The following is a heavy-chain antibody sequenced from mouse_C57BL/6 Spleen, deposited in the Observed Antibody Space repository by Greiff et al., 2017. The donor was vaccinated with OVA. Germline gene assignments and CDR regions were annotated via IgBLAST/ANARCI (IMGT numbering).Heavy chain of an antibody. CDR1: GFTFSDYY. CDR3: AREGGNCEGWFAY. D-gene: IGHD2-1*01. J-gene: IGHJ3*01. Sequence: EVKLVESEGGLVQPGSSMKLSCTASGFTFSDYYMAWVRQVPEKGLEWVANINYDGSSTYYLDSLKSRFIISRDNAKNILYLQMSSLKSEDTATYYCAREGGNCEGWFAYWGQGTLVTVSA. CDR2: INYDGSST. V-gene: IGHV5-16*01.